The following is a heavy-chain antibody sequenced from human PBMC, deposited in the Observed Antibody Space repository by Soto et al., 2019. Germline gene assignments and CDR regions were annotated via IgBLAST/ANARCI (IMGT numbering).Heavy chain of an antibody. J-gene: IGHJ4*02. D-gene: IGHD3-10*01. Sequence: PGGSLRLSCAASGFTFSVSSMNWVRQAPGKGLEWVSSISGASDYISYADSVKGRFTISRDNAENSLFLQMNNLRAEDTAVYFCAREPSYYGSGSYYYFDYWGQGALVTVSS. CDR2: ISGASDYI. V-gene: IGHV3-21*01. CDR1: GFTFSVSS. CDR3: AREPSYYGSGSYYYFDY.